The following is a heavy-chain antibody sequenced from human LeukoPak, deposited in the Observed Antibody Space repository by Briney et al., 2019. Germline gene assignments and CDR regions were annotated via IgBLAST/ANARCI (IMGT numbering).Heavy chain of an antibody. CDR2: ISAGSGTV. Sequence: GGSLRLSCAASGLSLSSNNMHWVRQAPGGGLEWLSYISAGSGTVFSADSVKGRFSISRDNAREPLFLQMNSLRVDDTAVYYCTKDLGLRRMIWGRGTLVIVSS. J-gene: IGHJ2*01. V-gene: IGHV3-48*04. D-gene: IGHD1-14*01. CDR3: TKDLGLRRMI. CDR1: GLSLSSNN.